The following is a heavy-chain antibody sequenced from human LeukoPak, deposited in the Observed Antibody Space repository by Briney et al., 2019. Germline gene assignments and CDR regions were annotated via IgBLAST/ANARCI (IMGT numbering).Heavy chain of an antibody. CDR1: GYAFTAYY. J-gene: IGHJ4*02. CDR3: AGDLSAVAGPGHY. V-gene: IGHV1-2*02. CDR2: IKPNSGVT. Sequence: ASVKVSCKASGYAFTAYYMHGVRQAPGQGLEWMGWIKPNSGVTNYAQKFQGRVTMTRDTSISTAYMELSSLRSDDSAVYYCAGDLSAVAGPGHYWGQGTLVTVSS. D-gene: IGHD6-19*01.